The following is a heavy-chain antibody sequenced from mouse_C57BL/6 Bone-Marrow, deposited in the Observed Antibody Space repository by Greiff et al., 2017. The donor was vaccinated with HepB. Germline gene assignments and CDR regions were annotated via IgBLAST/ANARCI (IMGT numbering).Heavy chain of an antibody. Sequence: VKLMESGAELVRPGASVKLSCKASGYTFTDYYINWVKQRPGQGLEWIARIYPGSGNTYYNEKFKGKATLTAEKSSSTAYMQLSSLTSEDSAVYFCAREAGQLRRAWFAYWGQGTLVTVSA. CDR3: AREAGQLRRAWFAY. CDR1: GYTFTDYY. J-gene: IGHJ3*01. D-gene: IGHD3-2*02. CDR2: IYPGSGNT. V-gene: IGHV1-76*01.